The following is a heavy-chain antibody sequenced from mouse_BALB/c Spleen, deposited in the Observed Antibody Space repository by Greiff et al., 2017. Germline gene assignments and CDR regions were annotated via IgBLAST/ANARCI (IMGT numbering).Heavy chain of an antibody. D-gene: IGHD1-1*01. CDR2: ISSGGSYT. Sequence: DVMLVESGGDLVKPGGSLKLSCAASGFTFSSYGMSWVRQTPDKRLEWVATISSGGSYTYYPDSVKGRFTISRDNAKNTLYLQMSSLKSEDTAMYYCARHDYYGTYAVDYWGQGTSVTVSS. CDR1: GFTFSSYG. J-gene: IGHJ4*01. CDR3: ARHDYYGTYAVDY. V-gene: IGHV5-6*02.